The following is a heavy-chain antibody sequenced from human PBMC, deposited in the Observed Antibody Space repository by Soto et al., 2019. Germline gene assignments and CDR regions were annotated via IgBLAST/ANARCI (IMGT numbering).Heavy chain of an antibody. Sequence: QVQLVQSGAEVRKPGASVKVSCKASGYTFTGYYMHWVRQAPGQGLEWMGWINPNSGGTNYAQKLQGRVTMTRDPSISTAYMELSRLRSDDMAVYYCARDIDMDIVVEVAATAPGYWGQGTLVTVSS. D-gene: IGHD2-15*01. J-gene: IGHJ4*02. CDR3: ARDIDMDIVVEVAATAPGY. CDR2: INPNSGGT. V-gene: IGHV1-2*02. CDR1: GYTFTGYY.